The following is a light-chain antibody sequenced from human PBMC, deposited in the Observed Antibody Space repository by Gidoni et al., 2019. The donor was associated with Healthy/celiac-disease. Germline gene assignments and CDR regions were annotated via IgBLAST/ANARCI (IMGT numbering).Light chain of an antibody. J-gene: IGKJ5*01. CDR1: QSVSSY. CDR2: DAS. Sequence: PGERATLSCRASQSVSSYLAWYQQKPGQAPRLLIYDASNRATGIPARFSGSGSGTDFTLTISSLEPEDFAVYYCQQRSNWPPFTFGQGTRLEIK. V-gene: IGKV3-11*01. CDR3: QQRSNWPPFT.